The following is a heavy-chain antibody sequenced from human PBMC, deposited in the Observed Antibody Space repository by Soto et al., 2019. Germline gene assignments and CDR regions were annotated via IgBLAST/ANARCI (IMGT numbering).Heavy chain of an antibody. J-gene: IGHJ5*02. CDR1: GGTFSNYA. CDR3: ARDNPYTNSFGNWFDP. D-gene: IGHD6-13*01. Sequence: QVRLVQSGAEVKKPGSSVKVSCKASGGTFSNYAITWLRLAPGQGLEWLGGIIPVFGTVNYAQKFQGRVTITADESTSTAYMELNRLRSEDTAVYYCARDNPYTNSFGNWFDPLGQGTLVIVS. V-gene: IGHV1-69*01. CDR2: IIPVFGTV.